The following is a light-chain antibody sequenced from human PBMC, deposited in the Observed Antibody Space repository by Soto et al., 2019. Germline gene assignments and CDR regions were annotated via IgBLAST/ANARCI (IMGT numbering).Light chain of an antibody. CDR1: QSVSSSY. Sequence: EIVLTQSPGTLSLSPGERATLSCRASQSVSSSYLAWYQQQPGQAPRLLLYAASSRATGIPDRFSGSGSGTDFTLTINRLELEDFAVYYCQQYGSSPYTFGQGTKLEI. J-gene: IGKJ2*01. CDR3: QQYGSSPYT. V-gene: IGKV3-20*01. CDR2: AAS.